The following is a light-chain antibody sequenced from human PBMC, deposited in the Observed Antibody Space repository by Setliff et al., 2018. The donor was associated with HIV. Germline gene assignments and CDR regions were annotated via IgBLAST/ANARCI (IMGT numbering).Light chain of an antibody. J-gene: IGLJ1*01. CDR1: SRDAGDYDY. V-gene: IGLV2-14*01. CDR3: SSYTSASTLVYV. Sequence: QSALTQPASVSGSLGQSITISCTGASRDAGDYDYVSRYQQHPGKVPKLLIYGVSSRPSGVSDRFSGSRTGNTASLTISGLQDDDEADYYCSSYTSASTLVYVFGTGTKVTV. CDR2: GVS.